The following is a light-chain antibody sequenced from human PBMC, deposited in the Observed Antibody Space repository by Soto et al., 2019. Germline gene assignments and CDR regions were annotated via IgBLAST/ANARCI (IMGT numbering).Light chain of an antibody. Sequence: QSALTQPASVSGSPGQSITISCTGSNSDIGTYNYVSWYQQHPGKAPKLIIYEVTNRPSEVSDRFSGSKSGNTASLTITGLQAEDEADYYCQSYDSRLSSWVFGGGTKLTVL. V-gene: IGLV2-14*01. CDR2: EVT. CDR3: QSYDSRLSSWV. J-gene: IGLJ3*02. CDR1: NSDIGTYNY.